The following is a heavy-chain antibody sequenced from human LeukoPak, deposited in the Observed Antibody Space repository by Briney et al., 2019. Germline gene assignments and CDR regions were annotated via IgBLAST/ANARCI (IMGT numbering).Heavy chain of an antibody. J-gene: IGHJ5*02. V-gene: IGHV1-2*02. Sequence: GASVKVSCKASGYTFTGYYMHWVRQAPGQGLEWMGWINPNSGGTNYAQKFQGRVTMTRDTSISTAYMELSRLRSDDTAVYYCARDLNSYCTNGVCYGPDWFDPWGQGTLVTVSS. CDR3: ARDLNSYCTNGVCYGPDWFDP. CDR2: INPNSGGT. D-gene: IGHD2-8*01. CDR1: GYTFTGYY.